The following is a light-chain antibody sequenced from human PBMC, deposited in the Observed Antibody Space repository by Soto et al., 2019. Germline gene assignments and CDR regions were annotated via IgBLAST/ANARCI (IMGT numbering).Light chain of an antibody. V-gene: IGKV3-20*01. J-gene: IGKJ4*01. Sequence: ESGWTKSPGSLALAQGQRATLSCXXRQSVSGSYLAWYQHKRGQAPRLIMFGAASRATGIPDRFSGTGSGTEFTLIISRLEPEDFAVYYCQQYGSKPHTVGGGTKVDI. CDR1: QSVSGSY. CDR3: QQYGSKPHT. CDR2: GAA.